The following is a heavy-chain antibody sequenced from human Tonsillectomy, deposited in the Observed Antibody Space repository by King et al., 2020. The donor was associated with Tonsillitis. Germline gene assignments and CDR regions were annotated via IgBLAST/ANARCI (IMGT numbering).Heavy chain of an antibody. CDR2: IYWKDDK. CDR1: EFSLSTNGVG. D-gene: IGHD2-21*01. Sequence: TLKESGPTLVKPTQTLTLTCSFSEFSLSTNGVGVGWLRQPPGKALEWLALIYWKDDKRYSPSLRSRLTITKDTSKNQVVLTMTNMDPVDTATNYCAHYLFRYFDYWGQGTLVTVSS. CDR3: AHYLFRYFDY. V-gene: IGHV2-5*01. J-gene: IGHJ4*02.